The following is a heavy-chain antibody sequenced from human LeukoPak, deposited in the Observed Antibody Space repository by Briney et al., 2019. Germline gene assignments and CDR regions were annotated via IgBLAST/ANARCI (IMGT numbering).Heavy chain of an antibody. CDR1: GGSISSAGYY. CDR3: ARGRRDYMDV. V-gene: IGHV4-61*02. CDR2: IYTSGST. Sequence: SETLSLTCTVSGGSISSAGYYWSWIRQPAGKGLEWIGRIYTSGSTNYNPSLKSRVTISIDTSKNQFPLKLSSVTAADTAVYYCARGRRDYMDVWGKGTTVTVSS. J-gene: IGHJ6*03.